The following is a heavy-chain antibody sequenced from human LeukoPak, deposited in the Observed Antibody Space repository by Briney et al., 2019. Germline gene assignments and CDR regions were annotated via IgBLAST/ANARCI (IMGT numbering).Heavy chain of an antibody. Sequence: GGSLRLSCAASGFTFKGYTMHWVRQAPGKGLQWVAAISDDGINAYYSDSAKGRLTISRDNSNNTLYLQMNSLRAEDTAVYFCAKQSNNHYYQKASDYWGQGTLVTASS. CDR1: GFTFKGYT. V-gene: IGHV3-30-3*01. D-gene: IGHD1-26*01. CDR2: ISDDGINA. CDR3: AKQSNNHYYQKASDY. J-gene: IGHJ4*02.